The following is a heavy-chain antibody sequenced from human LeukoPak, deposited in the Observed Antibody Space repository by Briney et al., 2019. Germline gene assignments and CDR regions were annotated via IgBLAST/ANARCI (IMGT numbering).Heavy chain of an antibody. D-gene: IGHD6-19*01. Sequence: PGGSLTLSCAASGFTFSFYCMHWLRQAPGKGRVWVSRISSDGRSTTYADSVKGRFTTSRDNAKNTLYLQMKSLRAEDTALYYCARADTNITVAGTPRSPLDPWGQGTLVSASS. CDR1: GFTFSFYC. J-gene: IGHJ5*02. CDR2: ISSDGRST. CDR3: ARADTNITVAGTPRSPLDP. V-gene: IGHV3-74*01.